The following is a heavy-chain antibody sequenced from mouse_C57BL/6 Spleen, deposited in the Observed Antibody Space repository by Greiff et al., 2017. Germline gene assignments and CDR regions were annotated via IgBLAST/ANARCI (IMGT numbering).Heavy chain of an antibody. J-gene: IGHJ4*01. V-gene: IGHV8-8*01. CDR1: GFSLSTFGMG. Sequence: QVTLKESGPGILQPSQTLSLTCSFSGFSLSTFGMGVGWIRPPSGKGLVWLAHIWWDNDKYYNPALKSRLTNSKDTSKNQVFLKSANVDTADTATYDCARMGDYDYDAMDYWGQGTSVTGSS. CDR3: ARMGDYDYDAMDY. D-gene: IGHD2-4*01. CDR2: IWWDNDK.